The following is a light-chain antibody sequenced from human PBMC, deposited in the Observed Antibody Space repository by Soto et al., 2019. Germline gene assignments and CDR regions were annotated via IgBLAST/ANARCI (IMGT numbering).Light chain of an antibody. CDR3: QQSYSVPPP. Sequence: DVQMTQSPSSLSASVGDRVTITCRASQRIRTSLNWYQQKPGKAPKFLIYDASSLQSEVPSRFSGSGSGTGFTLTISNLQPEDFATYYCQQSYSVPPPFGQGTKLEI. V-gene: IGKV1-39*01. CDR2: DAS. J-gene: IGKJ2*01. CDR1: QRIRTS.